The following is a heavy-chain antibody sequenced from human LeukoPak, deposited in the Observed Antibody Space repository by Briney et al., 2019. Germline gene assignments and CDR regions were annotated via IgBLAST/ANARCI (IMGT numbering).Heavy chain of an antibody. Sequence: GGSLRLSCAASGFIFNSHSMNWVRQAPGKGLEWVSSISSSSSYIYYADSVKGRFTISRDNAKNSLYLQMNSLRAEDTAVYYCARDSSSWYPGGEYYYYYYMDVWGKGTTVTISS. CDR2: ISSSSSYI. D-gene: IGHD6-13*01. CDR3: ARDSSSWYPGGEYYYYYYMDV. CDR1: GFIFNSHS. J-gene: IGHJ6*03. V-gene: IGHV3-21*01.